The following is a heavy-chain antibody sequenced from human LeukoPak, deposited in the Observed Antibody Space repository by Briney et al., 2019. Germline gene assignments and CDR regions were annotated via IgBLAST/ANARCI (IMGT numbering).Heavy chain of an antibody. CDR1: GGSISSYY. D-gene: IGHD3-22*01. CDR3: ASLDSSGYSYFNY. CDR2: IYYSGST. V-gene: IGHV4-59*12. Sequence: SETLSLTCTVSGGSISSYYWSWIRQPPGKGLEWIGYIYYSGSTYYNPSLKSRVTISVDRSKNQFSLKLSSVTAADTAVYYCASLDSSGYSYFNYWGQGTLVTVSS. J-gene: IGHJ4*02.